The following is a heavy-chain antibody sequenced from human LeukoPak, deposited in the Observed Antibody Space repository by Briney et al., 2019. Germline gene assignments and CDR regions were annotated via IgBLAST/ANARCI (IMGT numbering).Heavy chain of an antibody. Sequence: GSLRLSFAASGFTFSSYGMHWVRQAPGKGLEWAAVIWYDGSNKYYADSVKGRFTISRDNSKNTLYLQMNSLRAEDTAVYYCAKDQRIAAAPYYFDYWGQGTLVTVSS. CDR1: GFTFSSYG. CDR3: AKDQRIAAAPYYFDY. J-gene: IGHJ4*02. V-gene: IGHV3-33*06. D-gene: IGHD6-13*01. CDR2: IWYDGSNK.